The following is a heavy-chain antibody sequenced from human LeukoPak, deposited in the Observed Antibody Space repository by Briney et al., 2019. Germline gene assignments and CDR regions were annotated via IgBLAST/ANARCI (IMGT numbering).Heavy chain of an antibody. CDR2: INPNSGGT. D-gene: IGHD2-15*01. CDR3: ARAGRKISSDFDY. CDR1: GYTFTGYY. V-gene: IGHV1-2*02. Sequence: GASVKVSCKASGYTFTGYYMHWVRQAPGQGLEWMGWINPNSGGTNYAQKFQGRVTMTRDTSISTAYMELSRLRSDDTAVYYRARAGRKISSDFDYWGQGTLVTVSS. J-gene: IGHJ4*02.